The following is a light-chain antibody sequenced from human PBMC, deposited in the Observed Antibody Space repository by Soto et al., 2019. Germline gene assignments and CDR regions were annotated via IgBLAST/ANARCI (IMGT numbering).Light chain of an antibody. CDR1: QGIGTY. CDR2: DAS. CDR3: QQTYSTPPWT. V-gene: IGKV1-39*01. Sequence: DINRTQSPSSISVSVGDRVTISCRATQGIGTYLTWYQQKTGRAHNLIIYDASTLQTGAPSRFSGRASATDFTLTISSLQPEDVGTYFGQQTYSTPPWTCGQGTKVEIK. J-gene: IGKJ1*01.